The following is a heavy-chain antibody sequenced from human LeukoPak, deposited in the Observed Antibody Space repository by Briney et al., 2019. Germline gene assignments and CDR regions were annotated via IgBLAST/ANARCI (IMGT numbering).Heavy chain of an antibody. J-gene: IGHJ4*02. CDR3: ASRRLDYYDSSGYYYGVDY. CDR2: IYTSGST. V-gene: IGHV4-61*02. CDR1: GGSISSGSYY. D-gene: IGHD3-22*01. Sequence: SQTLSLTCTVSGGSISSGSYYWSWIRQPAGKGLEWLGRIYTSGSTNYNPSLKSRVTISVDTSKNQFSLKLSSVTAADTAVYYCASRRLDYYDSSGYYYGVDYWGQGTLVTVSS.